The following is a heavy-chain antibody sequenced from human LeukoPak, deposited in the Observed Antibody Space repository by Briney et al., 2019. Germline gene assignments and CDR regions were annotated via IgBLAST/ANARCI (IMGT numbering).Heavy chain of an antibody. V-gene: IGHV4-38-2*02. Sequence: SETLSLTCIVSTDSISSGYSWGWIRPPPGKGLEGFGSISHSGSTYYNWSLKSRVTISVDTSKTQFSLKLTSVTAADTAVYYCARVTESHNIVVLGSYMDVWGKGTTVTVSS. CDR1: TDSISSGYS. D-gene: IGHD2-15*01. J-gene: IGHJ6*03. CDR2: ISHSGST. CDR3: ARVTESHNIVVLGSYMDV.